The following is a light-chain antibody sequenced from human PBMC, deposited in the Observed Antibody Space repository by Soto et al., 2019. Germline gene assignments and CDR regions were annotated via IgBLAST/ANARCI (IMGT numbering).Light chain of an antibody. V-gene: IGKV1-39*01. Sequence: DIQMTQSPSSLSASVGDRVTISCRASQSISTYLNWYRQKPGKAPELLIYAASSLESGVPSRFSGSGSGPDFTLTISNLQPEDFSSYYCQQSYSSPNTFGQGTKLEI. CDR1: QSISTY. CDR2: AAS. J-gene: IGKJ2*01. CDR3: QQSYSSPNT.